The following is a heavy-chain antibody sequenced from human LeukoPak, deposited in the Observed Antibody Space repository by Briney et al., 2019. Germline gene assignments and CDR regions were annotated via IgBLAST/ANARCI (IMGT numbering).Heavy chain of an antibody. V-gene: IGHV1-2*02. CDR3: ARSRAGATYHYYYMDV. J-gene: IGHJ6*03. Sequence: ASVKVFCKASGYTFTGYYMHWVRQAPGQGLEWMGWINPNSGGTNYAQKFQGRVTMTRDTSISTAYMELSRLRSDDTAVYYCARSRAGATYHYYYMDVWGKGTTVTVSS. CDR2: INPNSGGT. D-gene: IGHD1-26*01. CDR1: GYTFTGYY.